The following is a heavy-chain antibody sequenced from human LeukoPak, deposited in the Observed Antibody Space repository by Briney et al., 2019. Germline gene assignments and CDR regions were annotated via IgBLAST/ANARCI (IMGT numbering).Heavy chain of an antibody. D-gene: IGHD3-16*02. CDR3: AKSRGMITFGGVIAYYFDY. V-gene: IGHV3-23*01. CDR1: GFTFSSYG. CDR2: ISGSGGST. J-gene: IGHJ4*02. Sequence: GGSLRLSCAASGFTFSSYGMHWVRQAPGKGLEWVSAISGSGGSTYYADSVKGRFTISRDNSKNTLYLQMNSLRAEDTAVYYCAKSRGMITFGGVIAYYFDYWGQGTLVTVSS.